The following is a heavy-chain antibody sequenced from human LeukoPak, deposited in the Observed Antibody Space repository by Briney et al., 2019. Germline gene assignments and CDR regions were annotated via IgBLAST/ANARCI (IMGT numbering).Heavy chain of an antibody. CDR2: IVPIFGTA. V-gene: IGHV1-69*06. Sequence: SVKVSCKASGGTFSSYAISWVRQAPGQGLEWMGGIVPIFGTANYAQKFQGRVTITADKSTSTAYMELSSLRSEDTAVYYCAREDWNDWDYYYGMDVWGKGTTVTVSS. CDR1: GGTFSSYA. D-gene: IGHD1-1*01. CDR3: AREDWNDWDYYYGMDV. J-gene: IGHJ6*04.